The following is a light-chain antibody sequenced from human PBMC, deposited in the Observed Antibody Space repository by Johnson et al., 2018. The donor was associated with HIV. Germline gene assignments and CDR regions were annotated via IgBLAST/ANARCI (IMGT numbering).Light chain of an antibody. CDR1: SSNIGNNY. Sequence: HSVLTQPPSVSAAPGQKVTISCSGSSSNIGNNYVSWYQQLPGTAPKLLIYENNKRPSGIPDRFSGSKSGTSANMGITGLPPGDEAVYYFGTWDSSLSAGGVFGTGTKVTVL. CDR3: GTWDSSLSAGGV. V-gene: IGLV1-51*02. J-gene: IGLJ1*01. CDR2: ENN.